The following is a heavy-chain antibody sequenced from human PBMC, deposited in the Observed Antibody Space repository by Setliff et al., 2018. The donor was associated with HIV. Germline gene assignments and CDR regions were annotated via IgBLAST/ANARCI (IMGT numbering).Heavy chain of an antibody. CDR1: GFSFSAYA. D-gene: IGHD5-12*01. CDR2: IKEDGSEK. V-gene: IGHV3-7*01. J-gene: IGHJ4*02. Sequence: GGSLRLSCAASGFSFSAYAMNWIRQAPGKGLEWVASIKEDGSEKYYVDSVKGRFTISRDNAKSSLFLQVNSLRAEDTAVNYCARVVATSDYWGQGTLVTVSS. CDR3: ARVVATSDY.